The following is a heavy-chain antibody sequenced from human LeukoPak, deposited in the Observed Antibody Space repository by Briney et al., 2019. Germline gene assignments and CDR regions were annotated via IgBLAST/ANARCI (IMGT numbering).Heavy chain of an antibody. D-gene: IGHD1-26*01. J-gene: IGHJ4*02. Sequence: SKTLSLTCTVSGGSISSYYWSWIRQPAGKGLEWIGRIYTSGSTNYNASLKSRVSMSVDTSKNQFSLKLSSVPAADTAVFYCARENSGSYREFDYWGQGTLVTVSS. V-gene: IGHV4-4*07. CDR2: IYTSGST. CDR1: GGSISSYY. CDR3: ARENSGSYREFDY.